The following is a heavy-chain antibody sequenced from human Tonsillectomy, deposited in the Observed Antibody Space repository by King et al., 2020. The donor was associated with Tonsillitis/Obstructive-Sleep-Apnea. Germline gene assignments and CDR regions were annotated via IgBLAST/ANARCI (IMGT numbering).Heavy chain of an antibody. D-gene: IGHD1-20*01. J-gene: IGHJ6*03. CDR1: GVTFTSYG. Sequence: HVQLVESGGGVVQPGRSPRISCEVSGVTFTSYGMYWVRQAPGKGLEWVAFISADENKEYYADSVKGRFTISRDNSKNMLYLQMNGLRYEDTAVYFCARDRYPWNDAEYYSMDVWGKGTTVIVSS. CDR2: ISADENKE. V-gene: IGHV3-30*03. CDR3: ARDRYPWNDAEYYSMDV.